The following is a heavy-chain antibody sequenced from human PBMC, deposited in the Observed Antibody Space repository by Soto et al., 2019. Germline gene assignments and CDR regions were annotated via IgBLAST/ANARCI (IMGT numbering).Heavy chain of an antibody. CDR1: GGSISSGDYY. D-gene: IGHD3-22*01. Sequence: QVQLQESGPGLVKPSQTLSLTCTVSGGSISSGDYYWSWIRQPPGKGLEWIGYIHNSGRTYYNPSLRSVLSISVDTFKTQFSLKLTSVTAADTAVYYCARDRLGAVSSGDYWNYMDVWGQGTTVTVSS. J-gene: IGHJ6*02. CDR3: ARDRLGAVSSGDYWNYMDV. CDR2: IHNSGRT. V-gene: IGHV4-30-4*01.